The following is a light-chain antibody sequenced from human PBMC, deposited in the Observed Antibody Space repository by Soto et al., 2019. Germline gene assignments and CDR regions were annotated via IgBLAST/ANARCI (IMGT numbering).Light chain of an antibody. Sequence: QSALTQPASVSGSPGQSITISCTGTSSDVGGYNYVSWYQQHPGKAPKLMIYDVSNRPSGVSNRCSGSKSGNTASLTISGLQAEDEADYYCSSYTSSSTVVCGGGTQLTVL. J-gene: IGLJ2*01. CDR1: SSDVGGYNY. CDR2: DVS. CDR3: SSYTSSSTVV. V-gene: IGLV2-14*01.